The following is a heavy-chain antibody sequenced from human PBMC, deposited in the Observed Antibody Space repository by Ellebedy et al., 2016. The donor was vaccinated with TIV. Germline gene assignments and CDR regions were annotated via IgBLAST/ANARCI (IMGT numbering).Heavy chain of an antibody. D-gene: IGHD5-12*01. V-gene: IGHV3-7*03. CDR3: ARDPNSPGDSGYGDY. J-gene: IGHJ4*02. Sequence: GESLKISCAASGFTFGSYSMSWVRQAPGKGLEWVANMKHDATEMYYVDSVKGRFTISRDNAKNSLYLQMNSLRVEDTAVYYCARDPNSPGDSGYGDYWGQGTLVTVSS. CDR1: GFTFGSYS. CDR2: MKHDATEM.